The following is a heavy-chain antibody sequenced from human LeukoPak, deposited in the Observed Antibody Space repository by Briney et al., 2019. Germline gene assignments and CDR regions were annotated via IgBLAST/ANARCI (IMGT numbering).Heavy chain of an antibody. V-gene: IGHV1-69*04. CDR1: GGTFSSYA. D-gene: IGHD6-13*01. Sequence: GASVKVSCKASGGTFSSYAISWVRQAPGQGLEWMGRIVPILGIANYAQKFQGRVTITADKSTSTAYMELSSLRSEDTAVYYCAGRPGIAAADDAFDIWGQGTMVTVSS. CDR2: IVPILGIA. CDR3: AGRPGIAAADDAFDI. J-gene: IGHJ3*02.